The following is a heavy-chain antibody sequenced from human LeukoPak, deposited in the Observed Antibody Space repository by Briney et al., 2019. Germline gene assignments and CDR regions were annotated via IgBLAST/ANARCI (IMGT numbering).Heavy chain of an antibody. Sequence: GASVKVSCKASGGTFSSYAISWVRQAPGQGLEWMGWISAYNGNTNYAQKLQGRVTMTTDTSTSTAYMELRSLRSDDTAVYYCARVPYSSSPLDYWGQGTLVTVSS. CDR1: GGTFSSYA. V-gene: IGHV1-18*01. CDR3: ARVPYSSSPLDY. CDR2: ISAYNGNT. D-gene: IGHD6-6*01. J-gene: IGHJ4*02.